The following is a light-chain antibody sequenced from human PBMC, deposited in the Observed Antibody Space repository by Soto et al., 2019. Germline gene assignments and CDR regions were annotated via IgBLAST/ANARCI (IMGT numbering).Light chain of an antibody. V-gene: IGKV1-39*01. CDR2: GAT. J-gene: IGKJ2*01. Sequence: DIQMTQSPSSLSASIGDGGTITCRAIQFIGNYLNWYQHRPGKVPAVLIYGATTLRGGVPSRFTGSGYGTDFTLTINSLQPEDFATYSCQHVYSFPHTFGPGTKVEV. CDR1: QFIGNY. CDR3: QHVYSFPHT.